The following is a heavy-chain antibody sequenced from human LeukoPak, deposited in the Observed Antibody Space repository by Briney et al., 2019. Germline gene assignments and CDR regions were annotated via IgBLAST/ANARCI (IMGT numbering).Heavy chain of an antibody. D-gene: IGHD6-19*01. CDR3: ARDRVTSSGWYGGYYYYYMDV. J-gene: IGHJ6*03. Sequence: PGGSLRLSCAASGFTFSDYYVSWIRQAPGKGLEWVSYISSSGSTIYYADSVKGRFTISRDNAKNSLYLQMNSLRAEDTAVYYCARDRVTSSGWYGGYYYYYMDVWGKGTTVTISS. V-gene: IGHV3-11*01. CDR1: GFTFSDYY. CDR2: ISSSGSTI.